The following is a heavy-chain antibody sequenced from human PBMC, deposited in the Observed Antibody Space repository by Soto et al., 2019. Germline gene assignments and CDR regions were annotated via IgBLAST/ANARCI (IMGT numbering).Heavy chain of an antibody. CDR3: ARLPTTASYYYYGMDV. Sequence: GEYLKISCKGSVYSFTSYCISWVRQMPGKGLEWMGRIDPSDSYTNYSPSFQGHVTISADKSISTAYLQWSSLKASDTAMYYCARLPTTASYYYYGMDVWGQGTTVNVSS. J-gene: IGHJ6*02. V-gene: IGHV5-10-1*01. CDR1: VYSFTSYC. D-gene: IGHD1-26*01. CDR2: IDPSDSYT.